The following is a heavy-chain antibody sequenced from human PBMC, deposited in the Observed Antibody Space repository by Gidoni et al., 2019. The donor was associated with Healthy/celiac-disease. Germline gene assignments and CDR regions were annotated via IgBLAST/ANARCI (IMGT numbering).Heavy chain of an antibody. Sequence: EVQLLESGGGLVQPGGSLRLSCAASGFTFSSYAMSWVRQAPGKGLEWVSAISGSGGSTYYADSVKGRFTISRDNSKNTLYLQMNSLRAEDTAVYYCAKDGALLWFRESRTHDAFDIWGQGTMVTVSS. CDR3: AKDGALLWFRESRTHDAFDI. CDR2: ISGSGGST. J-gene: IGHJ3*02. D-gene: IGHD3-10*01. V-gene: IGHV3-23*01. CDR1: GFTFSSYA.